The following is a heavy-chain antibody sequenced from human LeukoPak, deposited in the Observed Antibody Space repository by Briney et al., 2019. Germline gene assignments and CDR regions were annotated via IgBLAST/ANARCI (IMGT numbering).Heavy chain of an antibody. CDR3: ARVPTGSGYYYFDY. J-gene: IGHJ4*02. V-gene: IGHV4-4*02. CDR2: IYHSGST. D-gene: IGHD6-19*01. Sequence: PSETLSLTCAVSGGSISSSNWWSWVRQPPGKGLEWIGEIYHSGSTNYNPSLKSRVTISVDTSKNQFSLKLSSVTAADTAVYYCARVPTGSGYYYFDYWGQGTLVTVSS. CDR1: GGSISSSNW.